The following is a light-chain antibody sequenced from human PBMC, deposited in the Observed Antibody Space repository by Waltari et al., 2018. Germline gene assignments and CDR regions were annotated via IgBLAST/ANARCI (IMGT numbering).Light chain of an antibody. CDR3: QQYNNWPPWT. J-gene: IGKJ1*01. Sequence: EIVMTQSPATLSASPGERATLSCRASQSVSSNLAWYQQKPGPAPRLLIYGASTSATGIPARFGGSGSGTEFTLTISSLQSEDFAVYYCQQYNNWPPWTFGQGTKVEIK. CDR2: GAS. CDR1: QSVSSN. V-gene: IGKV3-15*01.